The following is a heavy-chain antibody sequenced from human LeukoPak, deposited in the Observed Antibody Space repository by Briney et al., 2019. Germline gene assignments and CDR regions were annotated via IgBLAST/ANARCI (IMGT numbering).Heavy chain of an antibody. V-gene: IGHV3-30*18. CDR2: ISYDGSNK. CDR1: GFTFSSYS. CDR3: ANWDYPKYPTPQGPIAVAGGGRSYY. J-gene: IGHJ4*02. Sequence: PGGSLRLSCAASGFTFSSYSMNWVRQAPGKGLEWVAVISYDGSNKYYADSVKGRFTISRDNSKNTLYLQMNSLRAEDTAVYYCANWDYPKYPTPQGPIAVAGGGRSYYWGQGTLVTVSS. D-gene: IGHD6-19*01.